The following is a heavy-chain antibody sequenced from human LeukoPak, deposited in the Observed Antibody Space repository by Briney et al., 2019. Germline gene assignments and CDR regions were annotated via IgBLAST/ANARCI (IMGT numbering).Heavy chain of an antibody. CDR3: AKELFTGWHGWFDP. CDR1: GFIFSNYA. V-gene: IGHV3-23*01. CDR2: ISVSGGST. J-gene: IGHJ5*02. D-gene: IGHD6-19*01. Sequence: GGSLRLSCAASGFIFSNYAMTWVRQAPGKGLEWVSGISVSGGSTLYADSVQGRFTISRDNSKNTVYLQMNSLRAEDTATYYCAKELFTGWHGWFDPWGQGTLVTVSS.